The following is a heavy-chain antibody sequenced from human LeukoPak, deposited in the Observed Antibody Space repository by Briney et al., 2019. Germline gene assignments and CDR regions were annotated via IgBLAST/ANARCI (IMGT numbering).Heavy chain of an antibody. J-gene: IGHJ4*02. CDR3: ARVTNDFWSGYYPTAYYFDY. CDR1: GGSISSSYYY. D-gene: IGHD3-3*01. V-gene: IGHV4-61*01. CDR2: IYYSGST. Sequence: SETLSLTCTVSGGSISSSYYYWSWIRQPSGKGLEWIGYIYYSGSTNYNPSLKSRVTISVDTSKNQFSLKLSSVTAADTAVYYCARVTNDFWSGYYPTAYYFDYWGQGTLATVSS.